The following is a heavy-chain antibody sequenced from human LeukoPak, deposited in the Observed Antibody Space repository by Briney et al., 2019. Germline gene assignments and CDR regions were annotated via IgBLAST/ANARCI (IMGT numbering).Heavy chain of an antibody. CDR2: IIPIFGTA. CDR3: ASSGSSGWYYFNY. J-gene: IGHJ4*02. V-gene: IGHV1-69*05. CDR1: GGTFSSYA. D-gene: IGHD6-19*01. Sequence: ASVKVSCKASGGTFSSYAISWVRQAPGQGLEWMGGIIPIFGTANYAQKFQGRVTITTDESTSTAYMELSSLRSEDTAVYYCASSGSSGWYYFNYWRQVTLVTVSS.